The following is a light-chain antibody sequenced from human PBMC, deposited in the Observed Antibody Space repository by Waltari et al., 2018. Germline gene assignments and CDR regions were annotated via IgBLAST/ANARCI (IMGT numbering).Light chain of an antibody. V-gene: IGKV3-20*01. Sequence: VLTQSPGTLSLSPGERAPLSCRASQSISKCLGWYQQRPGHAPRLLIYAASTRATGIPDRFSGSGFGTDFTLTISRLEPEDFAMYYCQNHERLPATFGQGTKVEIK. CDR1: QSISKC. CDR2: AAS. CDR3: QNHERLPAT. J-gene: IGKJ1*01.